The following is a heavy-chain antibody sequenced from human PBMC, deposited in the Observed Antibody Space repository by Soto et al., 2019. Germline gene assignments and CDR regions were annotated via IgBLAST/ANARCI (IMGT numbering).Heavy chain of an antibody. Sequence: GGSLRLSCAASGFPFSTYSMNWVRQAPGKGLEWVSVISSSGNNIYYTPSVKGRFTISRDDFKNTLYLQMNSLRTEDTAMYYCAKLRDFVVLPAGILDYWGPGTLVTVSS. V-gene: IGHV3-23*01. CDR1: GFPFSTYS. D-gene: IGHD2-8*01. J-gene: IGHJ4*02. CDR2: ISSSGNNI. CDR3: AKLRDFVVLPAGILDY.